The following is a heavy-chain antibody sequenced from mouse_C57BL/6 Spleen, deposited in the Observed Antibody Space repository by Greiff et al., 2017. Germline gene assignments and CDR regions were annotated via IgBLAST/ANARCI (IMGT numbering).Heavy chain of an antibody. CDR1: GYTFTSYW. Sequence: QVQLKQPGAELVKPGASVKMSCKASGYTFTSYWITWVKQRPGQGLEWIGDIYPGSGSTNYNEKFKSKATLTVDTSSSTAYMQLSSLTSEDSAVYYCARYPDYYGSSYGYWGQGTTLTVSS. CDR3: ARYPDYYGSSYGY. CDR2: IYPGSGST. V-gene: IGHV1-55*01. J-gene: IGHJ2*01. D-gene: IGHD1-1*01.